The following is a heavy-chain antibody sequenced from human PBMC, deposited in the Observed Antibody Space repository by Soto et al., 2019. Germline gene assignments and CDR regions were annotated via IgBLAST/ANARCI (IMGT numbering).Heavy chain of an antibody. CDR2: ISGSGGST. V-gene: IGHV3-23*01. CDR1: GFTFSSYA. CDR3: AKIDFGSGWCRSYYYYGMDV. D-gene: IGHD6-19*01. Sequence: LRLSCAASGFTFSSYAMSWVRQAPGKGLEWVSAISGSGGSTYYADSVKGRFTISRDNSKNTLYLQMNSLRAEDTAVYYCAKIDFGSGWCRSYYYYGMDVWGQGTTVTVSS. J-gene: IGHJ6*02.